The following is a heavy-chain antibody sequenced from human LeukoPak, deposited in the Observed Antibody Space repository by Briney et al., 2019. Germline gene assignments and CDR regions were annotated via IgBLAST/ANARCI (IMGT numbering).Heavy chain of an antibody. CDR3: AKGKFNYYGSGSYGLDY. V-gene: IGHV3-53*01. Sequence: GGSLRLSCAASGFTVSSNYMSWVRQAPGKGLEWVSVIYSGGSTYYADSVKGRFTISRDNSKNTLYLQMNSLRAEDTAVYYCAKGKFNYYGSGSYGLDYWGQGTLVTVSS. CDR1: GFTVSSNY. CDR2: IYSGGST. D-gene: IGHD3-10*01. J-gene: IGHJ4*02.